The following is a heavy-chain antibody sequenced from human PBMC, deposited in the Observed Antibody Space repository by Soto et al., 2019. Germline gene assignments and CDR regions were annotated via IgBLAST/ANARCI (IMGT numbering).Heavy chain of an antibody. D-gene: IGHD1-7*01. CDR3: ARGNLDV. CDR2: VSTDVNNK. Sequence: QVQLRESGGGVVQPGRSLRLSCAASGFTFSLFTLHWVRQPSGKGLDWVAVVSTDVNNKFYASSVKGRFTISRDNSKNTMYLQMNNLSPEDTAVYYCARGNLDVWGQGTTSPSP. V-gene: IGHV3-30-3*01. J-gene: IGHJ6*02. CDR1: GFTFSLFT.